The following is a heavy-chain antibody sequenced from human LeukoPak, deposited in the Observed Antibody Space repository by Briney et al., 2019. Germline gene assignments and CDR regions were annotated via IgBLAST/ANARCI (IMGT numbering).Heavy chain of an antibody. CDR1: GGTFSSYA. V-gene: IGHV1-69*05. D-gene: IGHD4-17*01. CDR3: ARVTVTTTIEHY. J-gene: IGHJ4*02. Sequence: ASVKVSCKASGGTFSSYAISWVRQAPGQGLEWMGGIIPIFGTANYAQKFQGRVTITTDEPTSTAYMELSSLRSEDTAVYYCARVTVTTTIEHYWGQGTLVTVSS. CDR2: IIPIFGTA.